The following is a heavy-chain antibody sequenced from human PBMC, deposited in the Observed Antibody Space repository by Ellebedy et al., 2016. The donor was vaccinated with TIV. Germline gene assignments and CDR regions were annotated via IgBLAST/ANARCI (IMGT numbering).Heavy chain of an antibody. V-gene: IGHV4-59*12. CDR2: IYYSGST. J-gene: IGHJ6*02. D-gene: IGHD2-21*01. CDR3: ARGVNYYGMDV. Sequence: SETLSLXCTVSGGSISSYYWSWIRQPPGKGLEWIGYIYYSGSTNYNPSLKSRVTISVDTSKNQFSLKLSSVTAADTAVYYCARGVNYYGMDVWGQGTTVTVSS. CDR1: GGSISSYY.